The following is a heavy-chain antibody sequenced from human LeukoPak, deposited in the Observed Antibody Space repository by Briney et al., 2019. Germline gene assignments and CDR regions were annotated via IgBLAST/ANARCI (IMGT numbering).Heavy chain of an antibody. CDR2: ISYDGSNK. CDR3: ASSWAYFDS. D-gene: IGHD6-13*01. Sequence: GGSLRLSCAASGFTFSSYGMHWVRQAPGKGLEWVAVISYDGSNKYYADSVKGRFTISRDNSENTLYLQMNSLRAEDTAVYYCASSWAYFDSWGQGTLVTVSS. CDR1: GFTFSSYG. V-gene: IGHV3-30*03. J-gene: IGHJ4*02.